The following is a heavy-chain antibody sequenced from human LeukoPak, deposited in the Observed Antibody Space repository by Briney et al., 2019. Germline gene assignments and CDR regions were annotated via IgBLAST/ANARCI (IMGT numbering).Heavy chain of an antibody. CDR2: ISWNSGSI. CDR1: GFTFDDYA. J-gene: IGHJ3*02. Sequence: PGRSLRPSCAASGFTFDDYAMHWVRQAPGKGLEWVSGISWNSGSIGYADSVKGRFTISRDNAKNSLYLQMNSLRAEDTALYYCAKDIITGSSSWYSAFDIWGQGTMVTVSS. D-gene: IGHD6-13*01. V-gene: IGHV3-9*01. CDR3: AKDIITGSSSWYSAFDI.